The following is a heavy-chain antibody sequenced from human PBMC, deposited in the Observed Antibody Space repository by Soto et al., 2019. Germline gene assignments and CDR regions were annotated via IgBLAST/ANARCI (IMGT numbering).Heavy chain of an antibody. CDR3: ARDKDREQVGGNYYYTLDV. D-gene: IGHD2-2*01. Sequence: QVQLVQSGAEVVKPGSSVKVSCKASGDTFDTFAISWVRQAPGQGLEWMGGIIPIFRTPDYGQKFQGRVTITADESTSPAYMELSSLRSEDTAVYYCARDKDREQVGGNYYYTLDVWGQGTTVTVSS. J-gene: IGHJ6*02. CDR1: GDTFDTFA. V-gene: IGHV1-69*12. CDR2: IIPIFRTP.